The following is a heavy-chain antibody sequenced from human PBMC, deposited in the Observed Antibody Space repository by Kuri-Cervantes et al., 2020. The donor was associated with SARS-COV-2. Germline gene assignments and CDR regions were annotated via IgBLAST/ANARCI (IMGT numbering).Heavy chain of an antibody. V-gene: IGHV3-33*01. D-gene: IGHD1-7*01. CDR1: GFTFSSYG. CDR2: IWYDGSNK. CDR3: ARCSGITGTDFYYYYGMEV. Sequence: GESLKISCAASGFTFSSYGMHWLRQAPGKGLEWVAVIWYDGSNKYYADSVKGRFTISRDNSKNTLYLQMNSLRAEDTAVYYCARCSGITGTDFYYYYGMEVWGQGTTVTVSS. J-gene: IGHJ6*02.